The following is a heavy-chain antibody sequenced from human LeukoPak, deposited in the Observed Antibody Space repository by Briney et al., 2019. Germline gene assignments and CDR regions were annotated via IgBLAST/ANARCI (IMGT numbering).Heavy chain of an antibody. CDR3: ARREEGGFDY. J-gene: IGHJ4*02. Sequence: GGSLRLSCAASGFTFSSYGMHWVRQVPDKGLEWLAVISHDGTGEYYADSVKGRFTISRDNSKNTLYPQMNSLRAEDTAVYYCARREEGGFDYWGQGTLVTVSS. D-gene: IGHD2-15*01. V-gene: IGHV3-30*19. CDR1: GFTFSSYG. CDR2: ISHDGTGE.